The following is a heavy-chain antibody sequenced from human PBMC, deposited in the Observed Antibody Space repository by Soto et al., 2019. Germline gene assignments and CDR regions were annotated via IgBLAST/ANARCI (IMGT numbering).Heavy chain of an antibody. D-gene: IGHD4-17*01. CDR3: ARGSDFGDDLDF. V-gene: IGHV1-46*01. CDR1: GYTFTNYY. J-gene: IGHJ4*02. CDR2: VNPSGGTT. Sequence: ASVKVSCKASGYTFTNYYLHWVRQAPGQGLEWMGIVNPSGGTTTYAQKFQGRLTMTRDTSTSTVYMELSSLRSEDTAVYYCARGSDFGDDLDFWGRGTLVTVSS.